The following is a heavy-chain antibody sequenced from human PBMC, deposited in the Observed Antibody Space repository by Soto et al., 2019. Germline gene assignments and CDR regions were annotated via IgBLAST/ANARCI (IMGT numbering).Heavy chain of an antibody. CDR3: AREGRYSYGYSVFYYYYGMDV. CDR2: IIPIFGTA. J-gene: IGHJ6*02. D-gene: IGHD5-18*01. CDR1: GGTFSSYA. Sequence: SVKVSCKASGGTFSSYAISWVRQAPGQGLEWMGGIIPIFGTANYAQKFQGRVTITADESTSTAYMELSSLRSEDTAVYYCAREGRYSYGYSVFYYYYGMDVWGQGSTVTVSS. V-gene: IGHV1-69*13.